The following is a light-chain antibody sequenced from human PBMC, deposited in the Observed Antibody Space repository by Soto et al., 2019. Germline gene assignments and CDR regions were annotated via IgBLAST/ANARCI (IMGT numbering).Light chain of an antibody. V-gene: IGKV3-20*01. CDR1: QSVSSNN. CDR3: QQHGSGPWT. J-gene: IGKJ1*01. CDR2: VAS. Sequence: EIVLTQSPDTLSLSPGERATLSCRASQSVSSNNLAWYQHKPGQPPRLLIYVASRRATGIPDRFSDSGSGSEFTLTITSLEPEDFAVYYCQQHGSGPWTFGQGTKVEIQ.